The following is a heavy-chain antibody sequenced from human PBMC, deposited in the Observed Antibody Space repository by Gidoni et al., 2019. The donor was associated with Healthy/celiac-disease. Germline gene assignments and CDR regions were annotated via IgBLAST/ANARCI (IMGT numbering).Heavy chain of an antibody. Sequence: QVQLQESGPGLVKPSQTLSPTCTVSGGSISSGGYYWSWFRQHPGKGLEWIGYIYYSGSTYYNPSLKSRVTISVDTSKNQFSLKLSSVTAADTAVYYCARFARIAAAGQRGGAYWGQGTLVTVSS. CDR1: GGSISSGGYY. V-gene: IGHV4-31*03. D-gene: IGHD6-13*01. CDR3: ARFARIAAAGQRGGAY. CDR2: IYYSGST. J-gene: IGHJ4*02.